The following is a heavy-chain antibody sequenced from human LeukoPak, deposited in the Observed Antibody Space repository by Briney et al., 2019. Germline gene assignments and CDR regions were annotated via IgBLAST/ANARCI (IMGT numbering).Heavy chain of an antibody. CDR2: ISGSGGST. CDR1: GFTFSSYT. CDR3: AKASRRIAAAGTVRYYYYMDV. V-gene: IGHV3-23*01. Sequence: PGGSLRLSCAASGFTFSSYTMSWVRQAPGKGLEWVSAISGSGGSTYYADSVKGRFTISRDNSKNMLYLQMNSLRAEDTAVYYCAKASRRIAAAGTVRYYYYMDVWGKGTTVTVSS. D-gene: IGHD6-13*01. J-gene: IGHJ6*03.